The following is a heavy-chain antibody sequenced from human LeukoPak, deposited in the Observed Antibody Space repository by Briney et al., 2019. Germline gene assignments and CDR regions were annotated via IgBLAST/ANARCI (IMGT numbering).Heavy chain of an antibody. Sequence: GGSLRLSCAASGFTVSSNYMSWVRQAPGKGLEWVSVIYSGGSTYYADSVKGRFTISRDNSKNTLYLQMNSLRAEDTAVYYCAKAYAYLPAATPLDYWGQGTLVTVSS. D-gene: IGHD2-15*01. V-gene: IGHV3-53*01. CDR1: GFTVSSNY. J-gene: IGHJ4*02. CDR2: IYSGGST. CDR3: AKAYAYLPAATPLDY.